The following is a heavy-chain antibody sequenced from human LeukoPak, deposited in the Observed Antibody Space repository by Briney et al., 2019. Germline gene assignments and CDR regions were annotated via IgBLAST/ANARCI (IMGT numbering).Heavy chain of an antibody. CDR1: GYTFTGYY. CDR3: ARLSSLAAATADY. D-gene: IGHD6-13*01. J-gene: IGHJ4*02. V-gene: IGHV1-2*02. CDR2: INPNSGGT. Sequence: GASVKVSCKASGYTFTGYYMHWVRQAPGQGLEWMGWINPNSGGTNYAQKFQGRVTMTRDTSISTAYMELSRQRSDDTAVYYCARLSSLAAATADYWGQGTLVTVSS.